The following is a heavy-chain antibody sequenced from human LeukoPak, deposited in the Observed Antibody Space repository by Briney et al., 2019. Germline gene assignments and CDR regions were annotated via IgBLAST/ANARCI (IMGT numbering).Heavy chain of an antibody. CDR2: IYYSGST. J-gene: IGHJ4*02. Sequence: SEALSLTCSVSGGSISRSSYFWGWIRPPPEKRLEWIGSIYYSGSTYYNPSLKTRDTIFIDMSKYKFSRELTSVTAAESAVYYCARHVQSRGRFDYWGQGTLVTVSS. V-gene: IGHV4-39*01. CDR1: GGSISRSSYF. CDR3: ARHVQSRGRFDY. D-gene: IGHD3-16*01.